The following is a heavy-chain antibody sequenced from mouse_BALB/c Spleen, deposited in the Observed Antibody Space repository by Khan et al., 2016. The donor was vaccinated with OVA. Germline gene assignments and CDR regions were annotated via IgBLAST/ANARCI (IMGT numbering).Heavy chain of an antibody. D-gene: IGHD2-12*01. Sequence: VRLQQSGPDLVKPGASVKISCKASGYSFTVYYMTWVKQSHGKSPEWIGRVNPNNGDTNYNQNFKDKAILTVDKSSNTAYMELRSLTSEDSAVFYCARGYEFFPYWGQGTLVTVSA. J-gene: IGHJ3*01. CDR1: GYSFTVYY. CDR3: ARGYEFFPY. CDR2: VNPNNGDT. V-gene: IGHV1-26*01.